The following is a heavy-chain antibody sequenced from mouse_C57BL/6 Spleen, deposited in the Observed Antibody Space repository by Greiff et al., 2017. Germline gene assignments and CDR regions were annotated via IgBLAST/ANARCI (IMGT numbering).Heavy chain of an antibody. CDR1: FYTFTSYW. D-gene: IGHD3-1*01. Sequence: QVQLQQPAASLFLPLSPFHLSFNSSFYTFTSYWMDWVKQRPGQGLEWIGNIYPSDSETHYNQKFKDKATLTVDKSSSTAYMQLSSLTSEDSAVYYCARAGGYYAMDYWGQGTSVTVSS. V-gene: IGHV1-61*01. J-gene: IGHJ4*01. CDR3: ARAGGYYAMDY. CDR2: IYPSDSET.